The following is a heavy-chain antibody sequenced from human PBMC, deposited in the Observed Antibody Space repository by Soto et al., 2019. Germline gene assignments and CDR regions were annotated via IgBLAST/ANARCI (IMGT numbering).Heavy chain of an antibody. Sequence: TSETLSLTCTVSGGSISSYYWSWIRQPPGKGLEWIGYIYYSGSTNYNPSLKSRVTISVDTSKNQFSLKLSSVTAADTAVYYCARGEYDILTGPYYFDYWGQGTLVTVSS. CDR2: IYYSGST. D-gene: IGHD3-9*01. CDR1: GGSISSYY. J-gene: IGHJ4*02. V-gene: IGHV4-59*01. CDR3: ARGEYDILTGPYYFDY.